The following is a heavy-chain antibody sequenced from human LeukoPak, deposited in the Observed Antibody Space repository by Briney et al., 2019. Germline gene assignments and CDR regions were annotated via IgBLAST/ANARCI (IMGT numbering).Heavy chain of an antibody. V-gene: IGHV4-39*07. J-gene: IGHJ6*03. Sequence: SETLSLTCTVSGGSISSSSYYWGWIRQPPGKGLEWIGSIYYSGSTYYNPSLKRRVTISVDTSKNQFSLKLSSVTAADTAVYYCARVGSQWLRPYYYYYMDVWGKGTTVTISS. D-gene: IGHD5-12*01. CDR2: IYYSGST. CDR3: ARVGSQWLRPYYYYYMDV. CDR1: GGSISSSSYY.